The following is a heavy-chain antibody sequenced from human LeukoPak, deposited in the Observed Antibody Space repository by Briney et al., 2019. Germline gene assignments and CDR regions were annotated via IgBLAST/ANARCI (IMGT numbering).Heavy chain of an antibody. J-gene: IGHJ5*02. V-gene: IGHV3-64*01. D-gene: IGHD2/OR15-2a*01. CDR3: VKDNREEDWFDP. CDR2: ISSNGGST. CDR1: GFTFSSYA. Sequence: GGSLRLSCAASGFTFSSYAMHWVRQAPGKGLEYVSVISSNGGSTYYANSVKGRFTISRDNSKSTLYLQMSSLRPEDTAVYYCVKDNREEDWFDPWGQGTLVAVSS.